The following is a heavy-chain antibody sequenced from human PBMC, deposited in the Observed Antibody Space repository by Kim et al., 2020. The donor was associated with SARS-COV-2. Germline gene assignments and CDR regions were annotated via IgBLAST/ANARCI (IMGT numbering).Heavy chain of an antibody. Sequence: GGSLRLSCAASGFTFSIYAMSWVRRAPGKGLEWVSAISGSGGTTYYADSVKGRFTISRDNSKNTLYLQMNSLRAEDTAVYHCAKSNKEVPAVYPNYGMDVWGQGTTVTVSS. V-gene: IGHV3-23*01. J-gene: IGHJ6*02. CDR2: ISGSGGTT. CDR1: GFTFSIYA. CDR3: AKSNKEVPAVYPNYGMDV. D-gene: IGHD1-1*01.